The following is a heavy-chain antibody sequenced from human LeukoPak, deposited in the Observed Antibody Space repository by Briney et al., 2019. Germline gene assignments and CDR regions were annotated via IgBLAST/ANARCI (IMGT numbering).Heavy chain of an antibody. Sequence: GGSLRLSCAASGFTFSSYAMSWVRQAAGKGLEWVAGISDTGRRTYYTDSVKGRFTISRDDSKKTVSLQMNTLRAEDTAIYFCARHDSFIPYWGQGTLVTVSS. D-gene: IGHD3-16*02. CDR1: GFTFSSYA. CDR2: ISDTGRRT. CDR3: ARHDSFIPY. V-gene: IGHV3-23*01. J-gene: IGHJ4*02.